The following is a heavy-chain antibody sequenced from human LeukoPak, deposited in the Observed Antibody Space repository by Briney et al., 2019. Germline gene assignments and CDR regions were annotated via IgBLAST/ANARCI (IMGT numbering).Heavy chain of an antibody. CDR1: GFTFSSYW. D-gene: IGHD6-19*01. J-gene: IGHJ4*02. V-gene: IGHV3-7*01. CDR2: IKQDGSEK. CDR3: AKEDSPIAVAGLDY. Sequence: GGSLRLSCAASGFTFSSYWMSWVRQAPGKGLEWVANIKQDGSEKYYVDSVKGRFTISRDNAKNSLYLQMNSLRAEDTAVYYCAKEDSPIAVAGLDYWGQGTLVTVSS.